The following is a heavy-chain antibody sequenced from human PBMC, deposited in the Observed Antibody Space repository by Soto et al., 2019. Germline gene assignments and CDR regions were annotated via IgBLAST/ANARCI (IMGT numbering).Heavy chain of an antibody. Sequence: SQTLSLTCGVDDVCLSDYYWNRLRQPQGKGLEWIGEINHRGTASYNPSLKSRVDISVDTALTQFSLKLRSVTAADTAIYYCAKYQWNPGAFDPWGPGTQVTVSS. CDR3: AKYQWNPGAFDP. J-gene: IGHJ5*02. CDR2: INHRGTA. D-gene: IGHD6-19*01. V-gene: IGHV4-34*01. CDR1: DVCLSDYY.